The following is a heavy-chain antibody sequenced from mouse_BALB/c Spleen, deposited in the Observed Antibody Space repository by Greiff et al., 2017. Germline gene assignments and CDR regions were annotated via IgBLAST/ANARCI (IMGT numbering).Heavy chain of an antibody. CDR1: GDSITSGY. CDR2: ISYSGST. J-gene: IGHJ1*01. CDR3: ARYSGGSRYWYFDV. V-gene: IGHV3-8*02. Sequence: EVQLQESGPSLVKPSQTLSLTCSVTGDSITSGYWNWIRKFPGNKLEYMGYISYSGSTYYNPSLKSRISITRDTSKNQYYLQLNSVTTEDTATYYCARYSGGSRYWYFDVWGAGTTVTVSS. D-gene: IGHD1-1*01.